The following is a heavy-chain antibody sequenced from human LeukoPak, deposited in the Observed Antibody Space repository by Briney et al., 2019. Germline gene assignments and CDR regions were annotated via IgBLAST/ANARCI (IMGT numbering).Heavy chain of an antibody. V-gene: IGHV3-11*01. D-gene: IGHD1/OR15-1a*01. CDR1: GFTFSDYY. CDR3: ARGFPQTNMAAFDY. J-gene: IGHJ4*02. Sequence: GGSLRLSCAASGFTFSDYYMTWIRQAPGKGLQWISYINSGGSIYYADSVKGRFTISRDNAKNSLYLQMNSLRVEDTAVYYCARGFPQTNMAAFDYWGQGTLVTVSS. CDR2: INSGGSI.